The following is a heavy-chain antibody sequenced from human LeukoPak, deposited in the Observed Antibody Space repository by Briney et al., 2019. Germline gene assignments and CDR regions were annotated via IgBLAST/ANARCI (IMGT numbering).Heavy chain of an antibody. CDR1: GASIISYY. J-gene: IGHJ6*02. CDR2: IYYRGRT. D-gene: IGHD3-9*01. V-gene: IGHV4-59*08. Sequence: WDTLSLTCTVAGASIISYYWSWVRHPPGKGLEWVGYIYYRGRTNYNRSLKSRVTISVDTSKNQFSLKLSYVTAADTAVYYCARHGVTDYDILTGYHPYYGMDVWGQGSTVTVSS. CDR3: ARHGVTDYDILTGYHPYYGMDV.